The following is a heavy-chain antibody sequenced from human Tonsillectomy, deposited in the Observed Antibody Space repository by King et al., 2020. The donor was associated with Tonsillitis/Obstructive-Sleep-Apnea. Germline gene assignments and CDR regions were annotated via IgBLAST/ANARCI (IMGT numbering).Heavy chain of an antibody. CDR1: RFTFSSYW. CDR2: IKQDGSEK. J-gene: IGHJ4*02. CDR3: ASHSEYSSRWPNEFDY. V-gene: IGHV3-7*01. Sequence: VQLVESGGGLVQPGGSLRLSCAASRFTFSSYWKSWVRQAQGKGLEGVANIKQDGSEKYYVDSVKGRFTITRENAKNSLYLQMNSLRAEDTAVYYCASHSEYSSRWPNEFDYCGQGTMVTVSS. D-gene: IGHD6-13*01.